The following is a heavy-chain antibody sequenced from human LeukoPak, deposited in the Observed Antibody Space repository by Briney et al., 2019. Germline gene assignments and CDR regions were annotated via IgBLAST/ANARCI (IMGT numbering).Heavy chain of an antibody. Sequence: PSETLSLTCTVSHYSISSGYYWGWIRQPPGKGLEWIGTIYRNGSTYFNPSLKSRVTISVDTSKDQFSLKLSSVTAADTAVYYCARADYYDSSGPLDYWGQGTLVTVSS. CDR2: IYRNGST. D-gene: IGHD3-22*01. CDR3: ARADYYDSSGPLDY. CDR1: HYSISSGYY. J-gene: IGHJ4*02. V-gene: IGHV4-38-2*02.